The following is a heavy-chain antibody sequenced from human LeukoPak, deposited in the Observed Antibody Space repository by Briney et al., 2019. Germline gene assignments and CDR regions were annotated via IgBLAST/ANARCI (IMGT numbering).Heavy chain of an antibody. CDR3: ATGGGSSGLDY. Sequence: PGGSLRLSCEASGFAFSFYAMSWLRQPPGKGLEWVSYISSSGSTIYCADSVKGRFTISRDNAKNLLYLQMNSLRGEDTAVYYCATGGGSSGLDYWGQGTLVTVSS. V-gene: IGHV3-48*03. D-gene: IGHD6-6*01. CDR2: ISSSGSTI. J-gene: IGHJ4*02. CDR1: GFAFSFYA.